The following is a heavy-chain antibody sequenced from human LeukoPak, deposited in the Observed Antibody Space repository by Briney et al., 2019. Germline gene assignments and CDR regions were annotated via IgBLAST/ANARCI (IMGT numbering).Heavy chain of an antibody. J-gene: IGHJ4*02. CDR1: GFTFSAYW. CDR2: INNDGTAT. V-gene: IGHV3-74*01. Sequence: PGGSLRLSCAASGFTFSAYWMHWVRQVPGKGLVWVSRINNDGTATFFADSVKGRFTISRDNAKNTLYLQMDSLRAEDTAMYYCAREIPEPGKTHEYWGQGTLVTVSS. CDR3: AREIPEPGKTHEY. D-gene: IGHD1-14*01.